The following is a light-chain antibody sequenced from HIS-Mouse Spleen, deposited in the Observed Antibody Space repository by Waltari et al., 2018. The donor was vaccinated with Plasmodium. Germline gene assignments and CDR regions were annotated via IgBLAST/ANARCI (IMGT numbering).Light chain of an antibody. CDR3: QQRSNWPRVLT. J-gene: IGKJ4*01. Sequence: EIVLTQYPATLSLSPGERPTLSCRASQSVSSYLAWYQQKPGQAPRLLIYDASNRATGIPARFSGSGSGTDFTLTISSLEPEDFAVYYCQQRSNWPRVLTFGGGTKVEIK. V-gene: IGKV3-11*01. CDR1: QSVSSY. CDR2: DAS.